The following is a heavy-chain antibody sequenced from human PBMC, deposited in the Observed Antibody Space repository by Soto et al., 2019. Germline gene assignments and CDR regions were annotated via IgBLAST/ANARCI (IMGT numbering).Heavy chain of an antibody. CDR2: ITDTGGDS. Sequence: GGSLRLSCVASGFTFGSRAMSWVRQAPGEGLEWVSTITDTGGDSKSADSVRGRFAISRDNSRNTLYLQMSSLRAEDSAVYYCASGSKDSYPGSRIFDFWGRGTLVTVSS. D-gene: IGHD3-10*01. J-gene: IGHJ4*01. V-gene: IGHV3-23*01. CDR3: ASGSKDSYPGSRIFDF. CDR1: GFTFGSRA.